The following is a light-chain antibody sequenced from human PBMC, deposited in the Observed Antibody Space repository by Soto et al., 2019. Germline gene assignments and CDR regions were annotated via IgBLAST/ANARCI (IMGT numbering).Light chain of an antibody. CDR2: AAS. J-gene: IGKJ5*01. CDR3: QQYNSYSPIT. Sequence: DIQVTQTPSSLSASVGDRVSITCRASQSISSYLNWYQQKPGKAPKLLIYAASSLQSGVPSRFSGSGSGTEFTLTISSLQPDDFATYYCQQYNSYSPITFGQGTRLEIK. V-gene: IGKV1-39*01. CDR1: QSISSY.